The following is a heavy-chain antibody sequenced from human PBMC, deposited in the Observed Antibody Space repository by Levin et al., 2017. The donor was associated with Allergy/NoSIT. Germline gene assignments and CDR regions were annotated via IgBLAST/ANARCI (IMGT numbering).Heavy chain of an antibody. CDR2: ITSKAYGGTT. Sequence: GESLKISCTASGFTFGDYGMSWFRQAPGKGLEWVGFITSKAYGGTTEYAASVKGRFSISRDDSKSIAYLQMNSLKTEDTAVYYCTRRITMVRGVTFDYWGQGTLVTVSS. CDR3: TRRITMVRGVTFDY. CDR1: GFTFGDYG. V-gene: IGHV3-49*03. D-gene: IGHD3-10*01. J-gene: IGHJ4*02.